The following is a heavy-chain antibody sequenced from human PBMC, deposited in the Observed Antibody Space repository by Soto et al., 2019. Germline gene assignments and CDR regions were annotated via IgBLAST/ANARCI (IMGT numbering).Heavy chain of an antibody. J-gene: IGHJ3*02. CDR2: IYHDGTT. D-gene: IGHD3-16*01. CDR3: VRDTSLSHQFGFDI. CDR1: GYPITTGYF. V-gene: IGHV4-38-2*02. Sequence: SETLSLTCAVSGYPITTGYFWGWIRKPPGKGLEWIGSIYHDGTTNYHPSLRRRVIIYVDTSKNQFPLELRSLTAADMAVYSSVRDTSLSHQFGFDIWGQGTMVTVSS.